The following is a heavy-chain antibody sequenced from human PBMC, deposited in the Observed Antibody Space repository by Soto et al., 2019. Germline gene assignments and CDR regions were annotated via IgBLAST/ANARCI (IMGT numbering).Heavy chain of an antibody. CDR2: ISGSGGST. CDR3: AKVLRYDFWSGYRGFDY. Sequence: GSLRLSCAASGXTFSSYAMCWVRQAPGKGLEWVSAISGSGGSTYYADSVKGRFTISRDNSKNTMYLQMNSLRDEDTAVYYCAKVLRYDFWSGYRGFDYWGQGTLGTVS. CDR1: GXTFSSYA. V-gene: IGHV3-23*01. D-gene: IGHD3-3*01. J-gene: IGHJ4*02.